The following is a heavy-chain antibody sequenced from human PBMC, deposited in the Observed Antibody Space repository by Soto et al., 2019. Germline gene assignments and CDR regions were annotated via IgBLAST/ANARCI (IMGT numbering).Heavy chain of an antibody. CDR3: ARRNRSGIAAAGTIDY. J-gene: IGHJ4*02. CDR1: GGSISSGGYY. Sequence: QVQLQESGPGLVKPSQTLSLTCTVSGGSISSGGYYWSWIRQHPGKGLEWNGYIYYSRSTYYNPSLKSRVTISVYTSKNQFSMKLSSLTGADTAVYYCARRNRSGIAAAGTIDYWGQGTLATVSS. D-gene: IGHD6-13*01. V-gene: IGHV4-31*03. CDR2: IYYSRST.